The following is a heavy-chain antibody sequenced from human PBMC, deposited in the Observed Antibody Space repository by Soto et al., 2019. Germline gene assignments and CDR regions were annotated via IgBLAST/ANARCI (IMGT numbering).Heavy chain of an antibody. J-gene: IGHJ4*02. CDR1: GFTFSSYW. CDR3: AREHSSGWLPTCFDY. CDR2: INSDGSST. Sequence: PGGSLRLSCAASGFTFSSYWMHWVRQAPGKGLVWVSRINSDGSSTSYADSVKGRFTISRDNAKNTLYLQMNSLRAEDTAVYYCAREHSSGWLPTCFDYWGQGTLVTVSS. D-gene: IGHD6-19*01. V-gene: IGHV3-74*01.